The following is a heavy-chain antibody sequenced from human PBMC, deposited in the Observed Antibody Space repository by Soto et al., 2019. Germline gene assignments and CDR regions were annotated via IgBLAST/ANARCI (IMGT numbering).Heavy chain of an antibody. Sequence: GSLRLSCAASGFTFSSDSMGWVRQAPGKGLEWVSSISSSGSFMNYADSVKGRFTISRDNAKNPLYLQMSSLKDEDTAVYYCARDPPTGTTLDWFDSWGQGTLVTVSS. D-gene: IGHD1-7*01. CDR1: GFTFSSDS. CDR2: ISSSGSFM. V-gene: IGHV3-21*01. J-gene: IGHJ5*01. CDR3: ARDPPTGTTLDWFDS.